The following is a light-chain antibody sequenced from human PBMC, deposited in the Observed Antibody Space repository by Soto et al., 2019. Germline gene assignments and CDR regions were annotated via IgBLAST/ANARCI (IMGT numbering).Light chain of an antibody. V-gene: IGKV3-20*01. J-gene: IGKJ5*01. CDR3: QQYGSSLFT. Sequence: ETVLTQSPGTLSLSPGARATLSCRASQSVTSSFLAWYQHKPGQAPRILIYGSSNRDTGIPDRFSGSVSETDFILSISRLEPGDFAVYYSQQYGSSLFTFSQWTRLAIK. CDR1: QSVTSSF. CDR2: GSS.